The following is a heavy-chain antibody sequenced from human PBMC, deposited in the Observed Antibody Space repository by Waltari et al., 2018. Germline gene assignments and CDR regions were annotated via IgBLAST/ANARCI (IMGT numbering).Heavy chain of an antibody. CDR3: ATVGIVGATDFDY. V-gene: IGHV1-2*06. J-gene: IGHJ4*02. Sequence: VQLIQSGAEVKKPGATVKISCKASAHTFTDYYIHWVQQAPGKGLVWMGRINTNSGGTNDAQKLQGRVTMTRDTSISTADMELSRLRSDDTAVYYCATVGIVGATDFDYWGQGTLVTVSS. D-gene: IGHD1-26*01. CDR2: INTNSGGT. CDR1: AHTFTDYY.